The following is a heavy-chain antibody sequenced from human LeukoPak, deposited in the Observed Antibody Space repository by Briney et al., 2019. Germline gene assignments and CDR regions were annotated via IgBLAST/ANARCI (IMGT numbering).Heavy chain of an antibody. J-gene: IGHJ5*01. CDR3: ARDLWNFYDDSGYYRDFDS. V-gene: IGHV1-18*01. CDR1: TSR. CDR2: IGSYGGDT. D-gene: IGHD3-22*01. Sequence: GASVKVSCKATSRISWVRQAPGQGLEWVGWIGSYGGDTYYAQKFQGRVTVTTDTSTSTVYMELRSLRSDDTAVYYCARDLWNFYDDSGYYRDFDSWGQGTLVTVSS.